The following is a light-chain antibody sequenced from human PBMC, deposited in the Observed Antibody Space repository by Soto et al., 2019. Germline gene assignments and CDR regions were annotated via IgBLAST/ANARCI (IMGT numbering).Light chain of an antibody. V-gene: IGKV1-5*03. J-gene: IGKJ1*01. Sequence: DVQMTEAPSTLSPSVEDRVTITCRASQTIYSLLAWYQQKQGKAPKLLIYKASSLESGVPSRFSGSGSGTGFTLITSSLQPDDSGTYFRQQDKGYPAFGQGTKVQIK. CDR3: QQDKGYPA. CDR1: QTIYSL. CDR2: KAS.